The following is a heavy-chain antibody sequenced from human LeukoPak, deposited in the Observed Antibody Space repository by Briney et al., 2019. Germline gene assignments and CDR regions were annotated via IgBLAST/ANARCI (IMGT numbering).Heavy chain of an antibody. Sequence: PSETLSLTCAVSGYSICSGYYWGWIRQPPGKGLEWIGSIYHSGSTYYNPSLKSRVTISVDTSKNQFSLKLSSVTAADTAVYYCPTMYAQNYYDSSGYFFSLDAFDIWGQGTMVTVSS. V-gene: IGHV4-38-2*01. J-gene: IGHJ3*02. CDR1: GYSICSGYY. D-gene: IGHD3-22*01. CDR2: IYHSGST. CDR3: PTMYAQNYYDSSGYFFSLDAFDI.